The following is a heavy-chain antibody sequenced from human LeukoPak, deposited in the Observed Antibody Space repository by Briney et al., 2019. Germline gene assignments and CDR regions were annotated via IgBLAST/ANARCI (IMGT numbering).Heavy chain of an antibody. D-gene: IGHD2-15*01. J-gene: IGHJ6*02. Sequence: ASVKVSCKASGYTFTSYYMHWVRQAPGQGLEWMGIINPSGGSTSYAQKFQGRVTMTRDTPTSTVYMELSSLRSEDTAVYYCARSWVVAPPSSGMDVWGQGTTVTVSS. CDR2: INPSGGST. CDR1: GYTFTSYY. V-gene: IGHV1-46*01. CDR3: ARSWVVAPPSSGMDV.